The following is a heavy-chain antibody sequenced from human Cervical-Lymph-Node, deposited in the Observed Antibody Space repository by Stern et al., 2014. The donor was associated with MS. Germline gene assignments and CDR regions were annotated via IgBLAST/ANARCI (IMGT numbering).Heavy chain of an antibody. CDR1: GYSFTSYW. J-gene: IGHJ4*02. Sequence: EDQLVESGAEVKKPGESVKISCKGSGYSFTSYWIGWGRQMPGKGLEWMGIIYPGDSETRYRPYLQGHGPISADKSISTAYLQWSSLKASDTAMYYCARPMGGSYSRFDYWGQGTLVTVSS. CDR2: IYPGDSET. D-gene: IGHD2-15*01. V-gene: IGHV5-51*01. CDR3: ARPMGGSYSRFDY.